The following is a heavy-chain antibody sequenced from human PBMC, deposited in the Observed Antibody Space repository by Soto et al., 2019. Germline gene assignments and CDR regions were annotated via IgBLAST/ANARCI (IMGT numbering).Heavy chain of an antibody. V-gene: IGHV1-18*01. CDR3: ARGNTIVQLARDYLFDY. D-gene: IGHD5-12*01. CDR1: GYTFTSYD. J-gene: IGHJ4*02. CDR2: ISADSGNT. Sequence: QVQLMQSGAEVRKPGASVKVSCKASGYTFTSYDISWVRQAPGQGLEWMGWISADSGNTIYAQNLQGRVTMTTDTSTSTAYMELRSLGSDDTAVYFCARGNTIVQLARDYLFDYWGQGTLVTVSS.